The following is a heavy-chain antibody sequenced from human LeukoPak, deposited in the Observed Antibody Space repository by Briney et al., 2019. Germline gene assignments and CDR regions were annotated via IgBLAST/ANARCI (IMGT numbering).Heavy chain of an antibody. D-gene: IGHD1-26*01. CDR2: INHSGST. J-gene: IGHJ4*02. CDR3: ARVSDMYSGSYDATYFDY. Sequence: SETLSLTCAVYGGSFSGYYWSWIRQPPGKGLEWIGEINHSGSTNYNPSLKSRVTISVDTSKNQFSLKLSSVTAADTAVYYCARVSDMYSGSYDATYFDYWGQGTLVTVSS. V-gene: IGHV4-34*01. CDR1: GGSFSGYY.